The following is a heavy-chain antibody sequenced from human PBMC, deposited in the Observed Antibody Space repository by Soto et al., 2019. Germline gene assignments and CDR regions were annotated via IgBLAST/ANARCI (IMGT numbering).Heavy chain of an antibody. CDR1: GYSFLYYA. CDR3: AVRGSDTSKGLLG. Sequence: QVQLVQSGGEVREAGASGKVSCKASGYSFLYYAISWVRQAPGQGLEWLGWISPYKANTKYGERVQGRVTITTDTATSTAYLELRSLTSDDTAVYYCAVRGSDTSKGLLGWGQGTLVTVSS. V-gene: IGHV1-18*01. CDR2: ISPYKANT. D-gene: IGHD6-19*01. J-gene: IGHJ4*02.